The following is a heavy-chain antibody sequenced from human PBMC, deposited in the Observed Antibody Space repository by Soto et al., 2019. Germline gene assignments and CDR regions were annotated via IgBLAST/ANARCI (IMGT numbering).Heavy chain of an antibody. CDR2: INPKSGGT. CDR1: GYSFTDYH. D-gene: IGHD1-26*01. V-gene: IGHV1-2*04. CDR3: ARGGPDSWNPVGGWFDP. J-gene: IGHJ5*02. Sequence: QVQLVQSGAEVKKPGASVKVSCKASGYSFTDYHIHWVRQAPGQGLEWLGRINPKSGGTSTAQKFQGWVTMTTDTSISTASMELTRLTSDDTAIYYCARGGPDSWNPVGGWFDPWGQGTLVTVSS.